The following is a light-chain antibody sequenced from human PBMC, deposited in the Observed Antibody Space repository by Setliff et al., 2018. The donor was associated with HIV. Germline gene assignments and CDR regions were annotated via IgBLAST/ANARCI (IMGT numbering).Light chain of an antibody. V-gene: IGLV1-44*01. CDR3: AARDDSLNAYV. CDR2: ANF. J-gene: IGLJ1*01. CDR1: FSNIGRNT. Sequence: QSALAQPPSASGTPGQRVTISCSGSFSNIGRNTVNWYQQLPGTAPKLLIFANFQRPSGVPDRFSGSKSGTSASLAISGLQSEDESDYFCAARDDSLNAYVFGTGTKVTVL.